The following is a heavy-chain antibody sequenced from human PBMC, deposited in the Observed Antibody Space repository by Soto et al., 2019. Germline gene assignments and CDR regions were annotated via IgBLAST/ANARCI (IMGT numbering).Heavy chain of an antibody. CDR1: GYTFTGYY. CDR2: INPNSGGT. D-gene: IGHD6-13*01. J-gene: IGHJ6*02. V-gene: IGHV1-2*04. Sequence: ASVKVSCKASGYTFTGYYMHWVRQAPGQGLEWMGWINPNSGGTNYAQKFQGWVTMTRDTSTSTAYMELSRLRSDDTAVYYCAIVNLPDEDYSSSRTGTKGGYYCMDVWS. CDR3: AIVNLPDEDYSSSRTGTKGGYYCMDV.